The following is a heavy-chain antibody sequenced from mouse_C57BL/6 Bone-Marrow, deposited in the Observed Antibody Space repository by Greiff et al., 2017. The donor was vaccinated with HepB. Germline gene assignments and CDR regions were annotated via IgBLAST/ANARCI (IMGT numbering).Heavy chain of an antibody. CDR2: IYPGDGDT. J-gene: IGHJ4*01. CDR3: ASGGSSYYYAMDY. Sequence: QVQLQQSGPELVKPGASVKISCKASGYAFSSSWMNWVKQRPGKGLEWIGRIYPGDGDTNYNGKFKGKATLTVDKPSSTAYMQLSSLTSEDSAVYYCASGGSSYYYAMDYWGQGTSVTVSS. V-gene: IGHV1-82*01. D-gene: IGHD1-1*01. CDR1: GYAFSSSW.